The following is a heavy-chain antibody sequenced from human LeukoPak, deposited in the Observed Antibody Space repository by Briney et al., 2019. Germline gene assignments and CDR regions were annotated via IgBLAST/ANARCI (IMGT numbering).Heavy chain of an antibody. CDR3: SKGQPLYDNWFDP. Sequence: PGGSLRLSCAASGFTFSSYSMNWVRQAPGKGLEWVSSISSSSSYIYYADSVKGRFTISRDNAKNSLYLQMNSLRAEDTAVYYCSKGQPLYDNWFDPWGQGILVTVSS. J-gene: IGHJ5*02. CDR1: GFTFSSYS. D-gene: IGHD2-2*02. CDR2: ISSSSSYI. V-gene: IGHV3-21*01.